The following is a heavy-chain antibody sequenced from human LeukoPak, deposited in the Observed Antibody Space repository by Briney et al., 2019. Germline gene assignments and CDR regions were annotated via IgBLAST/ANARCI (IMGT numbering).Heavy chain of an antibody. D-gene: IGHD6-13*01. V-gene: IGHV4-59*01. CDR3: ARYSSSWYIFDY. CDR2: IYDSGST. J-gene: IGHJ4*02. Sequence: SETLSLTCTVSGGSISSYYWSWIRRPPGKGLEWIGYIYDSGSTIYNPSLKSRVTMSVDTSKNQFSLKLSSATAADTAVYYCARYSSSWYIFDYWGQGTLVTVSS. CDR1: GGSISSYY.